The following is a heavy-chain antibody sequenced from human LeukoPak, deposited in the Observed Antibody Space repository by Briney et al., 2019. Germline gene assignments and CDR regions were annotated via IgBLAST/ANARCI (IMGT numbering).Heavy chain of an antibody. J-gene: IGHJ5*02. CDR1: RYTFTNYG. CDR2: ISIYNGNT. V-gene: IGHV1-18*01. Sequence: ASVKVSCKASRYTFTNYGISWVRQAPGQGLEWVGWISIYNGNTDYAQKLRGRVTMTTDTSTSTAYMELRSLRSDDTAVYYCARITYDFWSGYYMPEDPWGQGTLVTIST. CDR3: ARITYDFWSGYYMPEDP. D-gene: IGHD3-3*01.